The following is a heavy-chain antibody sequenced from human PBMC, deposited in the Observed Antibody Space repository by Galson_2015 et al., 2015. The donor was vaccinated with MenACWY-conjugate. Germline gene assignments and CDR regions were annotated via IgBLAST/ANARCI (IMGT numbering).Heavy chain of an antibody. CDR3: ARDLRRVSMVRGSIVPDAFDM. V-gene: IGHV1-46*01. J-gene: IGHJ3*02. D-gene: IGHD3-10*01. CDR2: INPSDGST. CDR1: GYTFTNYY. Sequence: SVKVSCKASGYTFTNYYIHWVRQAPGQGLEWMGIINPSDGSTNYAQKFQSRVTMTRETSTTTVYLELSSLRSEDTAVYYCARDLRRVSMVRGSIVPDAFDMWGQGTMVTVSS.